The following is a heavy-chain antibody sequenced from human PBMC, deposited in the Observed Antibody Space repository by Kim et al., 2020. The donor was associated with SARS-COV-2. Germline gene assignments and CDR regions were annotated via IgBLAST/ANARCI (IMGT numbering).Heavy chain of an antibody. V-gene: IGHV1-69*02. Sequence: SVKVSCKASGGTFSSYTISWVRQAPGQGLEWMGRIIPILGIANYAQKFQGRVTITADKSTSTAYMELSSLRSEDTAVYYCARGFSRGNPLQLQYGMDVWGQGTTVTVSS. CDR1: GGTFSSYT. CDR3: ARGFSRGNPLQLQYGMDV. D-gene: IGHD2-2*01. J-gene: IGHJ6*02. CDR2: IIPILGIA.